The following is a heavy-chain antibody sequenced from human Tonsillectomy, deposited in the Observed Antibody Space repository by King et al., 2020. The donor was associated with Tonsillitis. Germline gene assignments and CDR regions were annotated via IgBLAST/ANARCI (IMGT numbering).Heavy chain of an antibody. CDR3: ATMGADPYYYFGMDV. J-gene: IGHJ6*02. Sequence: VQLQQSGPGLVKPSETLSLTCTVSGASITDYYWTWIRQPPGRGLEWIGHIHYSGGIDYNPSLKSRLTISVDTSSNQFSLKLRSVTASDPAVYFCATMGADPYYYFGMDVWGQGTTVTVSS. CDR1: GASITDYY. CDR2: IHYSGGI. V-gene: IGHV4-59*08. D-gene: IGHD4/OR15-4a*01.